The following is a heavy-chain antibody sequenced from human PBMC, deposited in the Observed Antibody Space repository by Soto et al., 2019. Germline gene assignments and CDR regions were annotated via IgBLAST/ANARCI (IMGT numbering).Heavy chain of an antibody. Sequence: SETLSLTCAVYGGSFSGHSWTWIRQSPGKGLEWIGDINHSGRVNYSPSLKSRVTISLDTSKNQFSLTLSAVTAADTAMYYCSTRAYDTNGYYRFGPWGQGTLVTVSS. V-gene: IGHV4-34*01. CDR2: INHSGRV. D-gene: IGHD3-22*01. CDR3: STRAYDTNGYYRFGP. CDR1: GGSFSGHS. J-gene: IGHJ5*01.